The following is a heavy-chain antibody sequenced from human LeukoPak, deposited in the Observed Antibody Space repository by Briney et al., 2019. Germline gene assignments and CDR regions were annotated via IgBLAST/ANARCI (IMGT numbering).Heavy chain of an antibody. V-gene: IGHV4-34*01. CDR2: INHSGST. D-gene: IGHD2-2*01. J-gene: IGHJ4*02. CDR1: GGSFSGYY. Sequence: SETLSLTCAVYGGSFSGYYWSWIRRPPGKGLEWIGEINHSGSTNYNPSLKSRVTISVDTSKNQFSLKLSSVTAADTAVYYCARASSTSCYCLDYWGQGTLVTVSS. CDR3: ARASSTSCYCLDY.